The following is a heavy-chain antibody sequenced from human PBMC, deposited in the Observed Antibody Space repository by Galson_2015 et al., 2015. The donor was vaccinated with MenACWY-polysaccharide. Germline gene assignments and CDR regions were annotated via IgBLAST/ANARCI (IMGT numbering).Heavy chain of an antibody. V-gene: IGHV4-59*01. Sequence: SETLSLTCTVSVGSISSYYWNWIRQPPGKGLEWVGYINYSGSTNHNPSLKSRVTMSVDTSKNQFSPNLTSVTDADTAVYYCARAIAVAGQRRDFDLSRRGTLVTVFS. D-gene: IGHD6-19*01. CDR1: VGSISSYY. CDR3: ARAIAVAGQRRDFDL. J-gene: IGHJ2*01. CDR2: INYSGST.